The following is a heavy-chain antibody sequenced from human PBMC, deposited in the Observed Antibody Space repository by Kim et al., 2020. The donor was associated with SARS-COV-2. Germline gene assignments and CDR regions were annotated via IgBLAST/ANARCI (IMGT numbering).Heavy chain of an antibody. CDR1: GGSISSSY. CDR2: IYYSGST. J-gene: IGHJ5*02. D-gene: IGHD3-16*02. V-gene: IGHV4-59*01. CDR3: ARGRGYDYVWGSYRYHGWFDP. Sequence: LETLSLTCTVSGGSISSSYWSWIRQPPGKGLEWIGYIYYSGSTHYNPSLKSRVTISVDTSKNQFSLKLSSVTAADTAVYYCARGRGYDYVWGSYRYHGWFDPWGQGTLVTVSS.